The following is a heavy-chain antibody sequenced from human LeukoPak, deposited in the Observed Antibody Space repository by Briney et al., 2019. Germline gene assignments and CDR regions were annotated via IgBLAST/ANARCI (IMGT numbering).Heavy chain of an antibody. V-gene: IGHV3-7*01. D-gene: IGHD4-23*01. J-gene: IGHJ5*02. Sequence: PGGSLRLSCAASAFTFSSHWMSWVRQAPGKGLEGVANIKQDGSEKYYVDSVKGRFTISRDNAKNSLYLQMNNLRAEDTAVYYCARSRDLTTGVAWFDPWGQGTLVTVSS. CDR3: ARSRDLTTGVAWFDP. CDR1: AFTFSSHW. CDR2: IKQDGSEK.